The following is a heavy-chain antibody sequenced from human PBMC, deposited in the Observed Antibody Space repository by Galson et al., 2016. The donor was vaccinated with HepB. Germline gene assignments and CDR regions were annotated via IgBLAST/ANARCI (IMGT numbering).Heavy chain of an antibody. CDR3: ARDRSNYDFWSGYMPDYYFDY. V-gene: IGHV3-21*01. Sequence: SLRLSCAASGFTFSDFSMNWVRQAPGKGLGWVSSISSGSRDIYYADSVKGRFTISGDNAKNSLYLQMNSLRAEDTAVYYCARDRSNYDFWSGYMPDYYFDYWGQGTLVTVSS. D-gene: IGHD3-3*01. CDR1: GFTFSDFS. J-gene: IGHJ4*02. CDR2: ISSGSRDI.